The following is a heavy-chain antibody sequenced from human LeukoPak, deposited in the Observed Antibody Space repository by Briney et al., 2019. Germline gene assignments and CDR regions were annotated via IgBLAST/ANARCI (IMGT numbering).Heavy chain of an antibody. Sequence: SETLSLTCTVSGASTSSGLYYWNWFRQPAGKGLEYIGRIYNSGSTNYNPSLKSRVTISVDTPKNQFSLKLTSVTASDSAVYYCARVTGYTIEDYFDYWGQGTLVTVSS. J-gene: IGHJ4*02. CDR2: IYNSGST. CDR3: ARVTGYTIEDYFDY. V-gene: IGHV4-61*02. D-gene: IGHD3-9*01. CDR1: GASTSSGLYY.